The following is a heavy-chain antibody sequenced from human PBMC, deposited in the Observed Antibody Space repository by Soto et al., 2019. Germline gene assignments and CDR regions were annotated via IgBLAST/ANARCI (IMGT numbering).Heavy chain of an antibody. CDR1: GFTFSSYS. CDR2: ISSSSSTI. V-gene: IGHV3-48*04. D-gene: IGHD3-22*01. J-gene: IGHJ3*02. Sequence: GGSLRLSCAASGFTFSSYSMNWVRQAPGKGLEWVSYISSSSSTIYYADSVKGRFTISRDNAKNSLYLQMNSLRAEDTAVYYCARDGDYYDSSGYFLRDAFDIWGQGTVVT. CDR3: ARDGDYYDSSGYFLRDAFDI.